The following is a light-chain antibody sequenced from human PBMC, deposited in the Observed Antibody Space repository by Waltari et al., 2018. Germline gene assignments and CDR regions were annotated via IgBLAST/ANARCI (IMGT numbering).Light chain of an antibody. V-gene: IGKV1D-12*01. CDR1: HDISSH. CDR2: GVS. Sequence: DIQITQSPSFVSASVGDRVTITCRPRHDISSHLAWYQQKPGKAPVLLLYGVSSLQTGVPSRFSGSRSGADFTLTISSLQPEDFATYYCQQANSFPITFGQGTRLEIK. J-gene: IGKJ5*01. CDR3: QQANSFPIT.